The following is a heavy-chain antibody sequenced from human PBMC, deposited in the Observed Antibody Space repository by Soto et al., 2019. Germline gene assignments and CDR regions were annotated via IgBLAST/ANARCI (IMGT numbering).Heavy chain of an antibody. CDR3: ARVLGYCSSTSCYRRDY. CDR1: GYSFTSYW. Sequence: GESLKISCNGSGYSFTSYWISWVRQMPGKGLEWMGRIDPSDSYTNYSPSFQGHVTISADKSISTAYLQWSSLKASDTAMYYCARVLGYCSSTSCYRRDYWGQGTLVTVSS. V-gene: IGHV5-10-1*01. CDR2: IDPSDSYT. D-gene: IGHD2-2*02. J-gene: IGHJ4*02.